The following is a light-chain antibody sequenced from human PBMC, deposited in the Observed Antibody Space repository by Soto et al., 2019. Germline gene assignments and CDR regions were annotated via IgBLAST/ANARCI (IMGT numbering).Light chain of an antibody. Sequence: EIVLTQSPGTLSLSPGERATLSCRASQSVSSSFLAWYQQKPGQAPRLLIYGASSRATGIPDRFSGSGSGTDFTLTISTLEPEDFAVYYCLQYDNSPRTFGQGTKVEIK. CDR3: LQYDNSPRT. CDR1: QSVSSSF. V-gene: IGKV3-20*01. CDR2: GAS. J-gene: IGKJ1*01.